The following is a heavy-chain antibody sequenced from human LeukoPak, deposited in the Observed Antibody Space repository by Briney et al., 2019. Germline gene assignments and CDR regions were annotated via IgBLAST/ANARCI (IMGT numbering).Heavy chain of an antibody. D-gene: IGHD6-13*01. CDR1: GFTFSSYA. J-gene: IGHJ5*02. Sequence: GGSLRLSCAASGFTFSSYAMSWVRQAPGKGLEWVSAISGSGGSTYYADSVKGRFTISRDNSKNTLYLQMNSLRAEDTAVYYCAKDGQQQLVPRYNWFDPWGQGTLVTVSS. CDR3: AKDGQQQLVPRYNWFDP. V-gene: IGHV3-23*01. CDR2: ISGSGGST.